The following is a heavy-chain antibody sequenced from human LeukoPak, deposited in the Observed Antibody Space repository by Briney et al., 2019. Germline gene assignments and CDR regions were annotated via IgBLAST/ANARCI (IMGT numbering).Heavy chain of an antibody. Sequence: GGSLRLSCAASGFTGSSKYMSWVRQAPGKGLEWVSVIYSSGGSTYYADSVKGRFTISRDNSKNMLYLQMNSLRAEDTAVYYCARDGGSSWPFDYWGQGTLVTVSS. CDR1: GFTGSSKY. V-gene: IGHV3-66*01. D-gene: IGHD6-13*01. CDR2: IYSSGGST. CDR3: ARDGGSSWPFDY. J-gene: IGHJ4*02.